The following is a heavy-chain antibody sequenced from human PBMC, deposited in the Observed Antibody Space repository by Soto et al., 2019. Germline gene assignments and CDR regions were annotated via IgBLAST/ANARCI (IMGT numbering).Heavy chain of an antibody. CDR1: GGTIRSPDW. CDR3: ARGRGRYSSGWSWFDP. Sequence: SETLSLTCGVSGGTIRSPDWWTWVRQPPGKGLEWIGEIFQSGSTNYTPSLESRVTISVDKSKNQFSLTSTSVTAADTAVYFCARGRGRYSSGWSWFDPWGQGILVTVSS. V-gene: IGHV4-4*02. D-gene: IGHD6-19*01. CDR2: IFQSGST. J-gene: IGHJ5*02.